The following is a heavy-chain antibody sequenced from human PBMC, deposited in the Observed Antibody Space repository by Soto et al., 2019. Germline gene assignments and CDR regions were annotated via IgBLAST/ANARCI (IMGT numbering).Heavy chain of an antibody. V-gene: IGHV1-46*01. Sequence: ASVKVSCKASGYTFTSYYMHWVRQAPGQGLEWMGIINPSGGSTSYAQKFQGRVTMTRDTSTSTVYMELSSLRSEDTAVYYCAGYSSGWYGMDVWGRGTTVTVSS. D-gene: IGHD6-19*01. CDR2: INPSGGST. CDR1: GYTFTSYY. J-gene: IGHJ6*02. CDR3: AGYSSGWYGMDV.